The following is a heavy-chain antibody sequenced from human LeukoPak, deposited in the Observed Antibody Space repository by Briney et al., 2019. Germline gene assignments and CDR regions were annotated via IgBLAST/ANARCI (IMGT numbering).Heavy chain of an antibody. V-gene: IGHV3-9*01. J-gene: IGHJ4*02. Sequence: GGSLRLSCAASGFTFDDYAMPWVRQAPGKGLEWVSGISWNSGSIGYADSVKGRFTISRDNAKNSLYLQMNSLRAEDTALYYCAEGIKDYYDSSGYGGWGQGTLVTVSS. D-gene: IGHD3-22*01. CDR1: GFTFDDYA. CDR2: ISWNSGSI. CDR3: AEGIKDYYDSSGYGG.